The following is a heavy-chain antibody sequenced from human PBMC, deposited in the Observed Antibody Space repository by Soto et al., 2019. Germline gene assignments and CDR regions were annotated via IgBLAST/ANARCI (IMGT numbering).Heavy chain of an antibody. J-gene: IGHJ3*02. CDR2: ISYDGSNK. V-gene: IGHV3-30*18. D-gene: IGHD2-15*01. Sequence: QVQLVESGGGVVQPGRSLRLSCAASGFTFSSYGMHWVRQAPGKGLEWVAVISYDGSNKYYADSVKGRFTISRDNSKNTLYLQMNSLRAEDTAVYYCAKLKDIVVVVAAPGDAFDIWGQGTMVTVSS. CDR3: AKLKDIVVVVAAPGDAFDI. CDR1: GFTFSSYG.